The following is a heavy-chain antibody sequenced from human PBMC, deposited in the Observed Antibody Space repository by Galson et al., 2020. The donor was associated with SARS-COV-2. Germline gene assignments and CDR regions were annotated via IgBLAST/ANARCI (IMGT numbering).Heavy chain of an antibody. V-gene: IGHV4-31*03. CDR1: GGSISSGGYY. CDR3: ARAYGDRGVWYFDL. Sequence: SEPLSLTCTVSGGSISSGGYYWSWIRQHPGKGLEWIGYIYYSGSTYYNPSLKSRVTISVDTSKNRFSLKLSSVTAADTAVYYCARAYGDRGVWYFDLWGRGTLVTVSS. CDR2: IYYSGST. D-gene: IGHD4-17*01. J-gene: IGHJ2*01.